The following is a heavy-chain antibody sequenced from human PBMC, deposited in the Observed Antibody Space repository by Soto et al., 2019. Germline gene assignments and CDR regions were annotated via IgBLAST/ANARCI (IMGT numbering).Heavy chain of an antibody. CDR3: AMSLGYCSGGSCYPYFDY. Sequence: TSETLSLTCTVSGGSISSYYWSWIRQPPGKGLEWIGYIYYSGSTNYNPSLKSRVTISVDTSKNQFSLKLSSVTAADTAVYYCAMSLGYCSGGSCYPYFDYWGQGTLVTVSS. J-gene: IGHJ4*02. V-gene: IGHV4-59*08. CDR2: IYYSGST. D-gene: IGHD2-15*01. CDR1: GGSISSYY.